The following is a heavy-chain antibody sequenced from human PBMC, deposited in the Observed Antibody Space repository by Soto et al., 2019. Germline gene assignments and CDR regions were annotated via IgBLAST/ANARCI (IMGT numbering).Heavy chain of an antibody. CDR1: GGTFSSYA. CDR3: ARADYDSSGYYSPLGAFDI. CDR2: IIPIFGTA. V-gene: IGHV1-69*13. D-gene: IGHD3-22*01. J-gene: IGHJ3*02. Sequence: ASVKVSCKASGGTFSSYAISWVRQAPGQGLEWMGGIIPIFGTANYAQKFKGRVTITADESTSTAYMELSSLRSEDTAVYYCARADYDSSGYYSPLGAFDIWGKGTMVTVSS.